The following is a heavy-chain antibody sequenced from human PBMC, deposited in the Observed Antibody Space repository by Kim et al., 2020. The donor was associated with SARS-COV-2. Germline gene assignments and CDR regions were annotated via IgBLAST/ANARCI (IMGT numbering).Heavy chain of an antibody. Sequence: SVKVSCKASGGTFSSYAISWVRQAPGQGLEWMGGIIPIFGTANYAQKFQGRVTITADESTSTAYMELSSLRSEDTAVYYCARGRYCSSTSCHYAGDYWGQGTLVTVSS. D-gene: IGHD2-2*01. CDR2: IIPIFGTA. J-gene: IGHJ4*02. V-gene: IGHV1-69*13. CDR3: ARGRYCSSTSCHYAGDY. CDR1: GGTFSSYA.